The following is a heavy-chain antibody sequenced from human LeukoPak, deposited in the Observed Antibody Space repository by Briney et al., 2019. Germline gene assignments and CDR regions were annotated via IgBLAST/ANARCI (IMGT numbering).Heavy chain of an antibody. Sequence: GGSLRLSCAASGFTFSNYAMSWVRQAPGKGLEWVSYISSSSSTIYYADSVKGRFTISRDNSKNTLYLQMNSLRAEDTAVYYCARKDGYWRDYWGQGTLVTVSS. CDR3: ARKDGYWRDY. CDR1: GFTFSNYA. V-gene: IGHV3-48*01. J-gene: IGHJ4*02. D-gene: IGHD5-24*01. CDR2: ISSSSSTI.